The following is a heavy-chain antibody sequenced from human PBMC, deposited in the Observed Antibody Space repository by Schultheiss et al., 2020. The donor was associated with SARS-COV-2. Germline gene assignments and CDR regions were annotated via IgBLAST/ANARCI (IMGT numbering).Heavy chain of an antibody. D-gene: IGHD2-15*01. Sequence: GGSLRLSCKVSGYSFTNYWIAWVRQMPGKGLEWMGIIYPDASDIKYSPSFQGLVTISADKSISTAFLQWSSLKASDTAMYYCARDIQDYFDYWGQGTLVTVSS. CDR2: IYPDASDI. CDR1: GYSFTNYW. V-gene: IGHV5-51*01. CDR3: ARDIQDYFDY. J-gene: IGHJ4*02.